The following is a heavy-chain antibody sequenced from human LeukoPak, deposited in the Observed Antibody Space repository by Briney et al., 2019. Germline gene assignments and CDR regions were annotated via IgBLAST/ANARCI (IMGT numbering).Heavy chain of an antibody. D-gene: IGHD1-26*01. J-gene: IGHJ6*02. CDR1: GFTFNTCG. CDR2: IWHDGGTK. CDR3: ARDHSGSYSWILHYGLDV. Sequence: GGSLRLSCAASGFTFNTCGMYWVRQAPGKGLEWVALIWHDGGTKYYGDSVQGRFTISRDNSKNTLYLEMNSLRAEDTAVYYCARDHSGSYSWILHYGLDVWGQGTTVTVSS. V-gene: IGHV3-33*01.